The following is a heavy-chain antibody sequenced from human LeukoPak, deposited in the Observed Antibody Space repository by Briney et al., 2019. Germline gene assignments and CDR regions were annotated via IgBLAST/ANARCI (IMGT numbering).Heavy chain of an antibody. V-gene: IGHV3-23*01. CDR2: ISDNGAVT. J-gene: IGHJ4*02. CDR3: ARVAKYYYGSETYYFFEH. D-gene: IGHD3-10*01. CDR1: GFSFSMYS. Sequence: GGSLRLSCAASGFSFSMYSMSWIRQAPGKGLEWVSVISDNGAVTFYGDSVKGRFTISRDNSKNTLYLQMSSLRVEDTAVYYCARVAKYYYGSETYYFFEHWGQGTPVTASS.